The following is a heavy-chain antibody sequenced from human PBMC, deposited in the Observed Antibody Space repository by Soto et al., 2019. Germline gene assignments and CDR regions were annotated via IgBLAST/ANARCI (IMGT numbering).Heavy chain of an antibody. V-gene: IGHV1-2*02. D-gene: IGHD5-12*01. CDR3: ARVKGGYYSCDF. CDR2: MNPNNGDT. Sequence: QVQLVQSGAEVKKPGASVRVSCKASGYSFTGYYMHWVRQAPGQGLECMGWMNPNNGDTNYAQKFRGRVTMTRDTAISTAYMDLSRLRSDDTAVYYCARVKGGYYSCDFWGQGTLVTVSS. CDR1: GYSFTGYY. J-gene: IGHJ4*02.